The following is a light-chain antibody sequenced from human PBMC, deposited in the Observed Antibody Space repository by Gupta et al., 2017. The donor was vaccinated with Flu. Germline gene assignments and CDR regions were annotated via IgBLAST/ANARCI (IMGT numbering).Light chain of an antibody. V-gene: IGLV3-1*01. J-gene: IGLJ3*02. CDR1: KWGDQY. Sequence: KWGDQYVAWYQQKSGPSPVVSIYHNTERPSEIPARFSGSKSGTTATLTISGTQAKDEADYYCQAWDRNSGKGVFGGGTKLTVL. CDR3: QAWDRNSGKGV. CDR2: HNT.